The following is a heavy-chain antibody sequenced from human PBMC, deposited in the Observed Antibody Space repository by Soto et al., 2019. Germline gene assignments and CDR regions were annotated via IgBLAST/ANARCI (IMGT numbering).Heavy chain of an antibody. Sequence: PSETLSLTCAVYGGSFSGYYWSWIRQTPGKGLEWIGEINHSGSTNYNPSLKSRVTISVDTSKNQFSLKLSSVTAADTAVYYCARGRVNTIFGVVTPFDYWGQGTLVTVS. CDR3: ARGRVNTIFGVVTPFDY. CDR1: GGSFSGYY. CDR2: INHSGST. J-gene: IGHJ4*02. V-gene: IGHV4-34*01. D-gene: IGHD3-3*01.